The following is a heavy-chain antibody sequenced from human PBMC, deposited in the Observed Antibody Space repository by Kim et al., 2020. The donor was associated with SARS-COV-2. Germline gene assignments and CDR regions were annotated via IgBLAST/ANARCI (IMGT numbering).Heavy chain of an antibody. J-gene: IGHJ4*02. Sequence: SETLSLTCTVSGGSISSYYWSWIRQPPGKGLEWIGYIYYSGSTNYNPSLKSRVTISVDTSKNQFSLKLSSVTAADTAVYHCAASEVRSSSWYKGWGQGTLVTVSS. V-gene: IGHV4-59*13. CDR1: GGSISSYY. CDR3: AASEVRSSSWYKG. CDR2: IYYSGST. D-gene: IGHD6-13*01.